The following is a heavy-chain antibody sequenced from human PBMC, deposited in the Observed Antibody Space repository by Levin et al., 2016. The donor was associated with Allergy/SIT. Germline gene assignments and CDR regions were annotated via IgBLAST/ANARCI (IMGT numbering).Heavy chain of an antibody. CDR2: IIPIFGIA. CDR3: ARARPPSSRKLGGVYYGMDV. CDR1: GGTFSSYA. V-gene: IGHV1-69*10. Sequence: SVKVSCKASGGTFSSYAISWVRQAPGQGLEWMGGIIPIFGIANYAQKFQGRVTITADKSTSTAYMELSSLRSEDTAVYYCARARPPSSRKLGGVYYGMDVWGQGTTVTVSS. J-gene: IGHJ6*02. D-gene: IGHD3-10*01.